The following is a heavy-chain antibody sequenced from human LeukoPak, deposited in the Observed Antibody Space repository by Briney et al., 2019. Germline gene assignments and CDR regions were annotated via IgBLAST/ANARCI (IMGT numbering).Heavy chain of an antibody. Sequence: PGGSLRLSCAASGFTFSSSAMSWVRQAPGKGLEWVSTITGSGGNTYYADSVKGRFTISRDNSKNTLYLQMHSLRAEDTAVYYCARDIYWYFDLWGRGTLVTVSS. V-gene: IGHV3-23*01. CDR1: GFTFSSSA. CDR3: ARDIYWYFDL. J-gene: IGHJ2*01. CDR2: ITGSGGNT.